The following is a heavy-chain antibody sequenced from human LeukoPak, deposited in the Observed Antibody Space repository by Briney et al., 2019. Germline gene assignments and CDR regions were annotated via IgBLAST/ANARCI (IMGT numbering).Heavy chain of an antibody. J-gene: IGHJ4*02. CDR3: ARHVGWDSSSWGYDY. Sequence: GSLRLSCAASGFTSSDYYMTWIRQPPGKGLEWIGSIYYSGSTYYNPSLKSRVTISVDTSKNQFSLKLSSVTAADTAVYYCARHVGWDSSSWGYDYWGQGTLVTVSS. V-gene: IGHV4-39*01. CDR1: GFTSSDYY. D-gene: IGHD6-13*01. CDR2: IYYSGST.